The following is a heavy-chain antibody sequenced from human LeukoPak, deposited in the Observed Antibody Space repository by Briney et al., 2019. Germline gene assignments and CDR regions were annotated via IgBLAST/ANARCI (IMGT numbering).Heavy chain of an antibody. CDR1: GGSISSGSHY. V-gene: IGHV4-39*07. CDR3: AREYCSTTTSCCLGKPATESYFDC. Sequence: PSETLSLTCTVSGGSISSGSHYWGWIRQPPGKGLEWIGSMFHSGSTYHNPSLKSRVTISLGPSKNQFSLKLSSVTAADTAVYYYAREYCSTTTSCCLGKPATESYFDCWGQGTLVTVSS. D-gene: IGHD2-2*01. CDR2: MFHSGST. J-gene: IGHJ4*02.